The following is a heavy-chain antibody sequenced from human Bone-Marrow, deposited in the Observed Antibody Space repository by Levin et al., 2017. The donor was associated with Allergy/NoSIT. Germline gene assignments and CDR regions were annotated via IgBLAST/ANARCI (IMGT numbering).Heavy chain of an antibody. D-gene: IGHD4-23*01. CDR2: IFSNDEK. Sequence: SGPTLVKPTETLTLTCTVSGFSLSNARMGVSWIRQPPGKALEWLAHIFSNDEKSYSTSLKSRLTISKDTSKSQVVLTMTNMDPVDTATYYCARIQGGKRGDDAFDIWGQGTMVTVSS. CDR1: GFSLSNARMG. J-gene: IGHJ3*02. V-gene: IGHV2-26*01. CDR3: ARIQGGKRGDDAFDI.